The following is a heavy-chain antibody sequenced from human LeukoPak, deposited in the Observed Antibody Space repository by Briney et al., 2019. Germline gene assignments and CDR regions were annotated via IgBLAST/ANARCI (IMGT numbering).Heavy chain of an antibody. CDR2: INSDGSST. Sequence: GGSLRLSCAASGFTFSTSDMNWIRQAPGKGLVWVSRINSDGSSTSYADSVKGRFTISRDNAKNTLYLQMNSLRAEDTAVYYCARVSYYYGSGSYRPTAVYYFDYWGQGTLVTVSS. V-gene: IGHV3-74*01. D-gene: IGHD3-10*01. CDR3: ARVSYYYGSGSYRPTAVYYFDY. CDR1: GFTFSTSD. J-gene: IGHJ4*02.